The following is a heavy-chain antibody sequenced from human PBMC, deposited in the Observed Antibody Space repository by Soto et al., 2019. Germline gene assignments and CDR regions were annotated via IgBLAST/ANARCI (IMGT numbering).Heavy chain of an antibody. CDR3: ARDTYISGNGMDV. CDR1: GFTFSSYG. J-gene: IGHJ6*02. Sequence: QVQLVESGGGVVQPGRSLRLSCAASGFTFSSYGMHWVRQAPGKGLEWVAVIWYDGSNKYYADSVKGRFTISRDNSKNTLYLQMNSLRAEDTAVYYCARDTYISGNGMDVWGQGTTVTVSS. CDR2: IWYDGSNK. V-gene: IGHV3-33*01. D-gene: IGHD6-19*01.